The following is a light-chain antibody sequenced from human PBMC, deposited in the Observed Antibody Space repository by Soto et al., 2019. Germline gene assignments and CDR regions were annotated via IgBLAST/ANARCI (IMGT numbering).Light chain of an antibody. J-gene: IGLJ1*01. V-gene: IGLV2-14*01. CDR1: SSDVGGYNY. CDR2: EVS. Sequence: QSVLTPPASVSGSPGQSTTISCTGTSSDVGGYNYVSWYQQHPGKAPKLMIYEVSNRPSGVSNRFSGSKSGNTASLTISGLQAEDEADYYCSSYTSSSTPYVFGTGTKVTVL. CDR3: SSYTSSSTPYV.